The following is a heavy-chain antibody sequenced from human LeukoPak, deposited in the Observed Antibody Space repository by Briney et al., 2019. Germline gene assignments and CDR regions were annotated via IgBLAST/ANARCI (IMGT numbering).Heavy chain of an antibody. Sequence: PGGSLRLSCAASGFTFNNYAMSWFRRTPGKGLEWVSAISGSGDRTYYAESVKGRFSISRDSSKNTLYLQMHSLRAEDTAVYYCGKRELWHGSGEDAWGQGTTVTVSS. D-gene: IGHD3-10*01. J-gene: IGHJ6*02. CDR2: ISGSGDRT. CDR3: GKRELWHGSGEDA. V-gene: IGHV3-23*01. CDR1: GFTFNNYA.